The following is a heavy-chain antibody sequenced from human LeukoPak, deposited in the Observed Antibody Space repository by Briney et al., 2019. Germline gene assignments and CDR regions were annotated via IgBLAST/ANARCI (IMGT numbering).Heavy chain of an antibody. CDR1: GFTFSSYA. D-gene: IGHD3-9*01. J-gene: IGHJ4*02. V-gene: IGHV3-30*04. Sequence: PGGSLRLSCAASGFTFSSYAMHWVRQAPGKGLEWVAVISYDGSNKYYADSVKGRFTISRDNSKNTLYLQMNSLRAEDTAVYYCAKGLYDILTGFDYWGQGTLVTVSS. CDR2: ISYDGSNK. CDR3: AKGLYDILTGFDY.